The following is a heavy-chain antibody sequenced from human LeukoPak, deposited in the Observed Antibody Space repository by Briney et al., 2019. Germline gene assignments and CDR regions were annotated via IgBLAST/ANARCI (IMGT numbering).Heavy chain of an antibody. D-gene: IGHD3-10*01. CDR3: ARRVSGSLYYFDY. CDR2: IYYSGST. V-gene: IGHV4-59*08. Sequence: SETLSLTCTVSGGSIGSYYWSWIRQPPGKGLEWIGYIYYSGSTDYNPSLKSRVTISVDTSKNQFSLRLSSVTAADTAVYYCARRVSGSLYYFDYWGQGTPVTVSS. CDR1: GGSIGSYY. J-gene: IGHJ4*02.